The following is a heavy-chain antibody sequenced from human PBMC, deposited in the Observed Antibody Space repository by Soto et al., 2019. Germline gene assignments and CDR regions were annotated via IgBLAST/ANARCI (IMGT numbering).Heavy chain of an antibody. Sequence: EVQLLESGGGLVQPGGSLRLSCAASGFSFSTYAMSWVRQAPGKGLEWVSVVSGGGGSTYYADSVKGRFTISRDNSKNTLYLEMNSLRAEDTAVYYCAKESVVSYDFFDYYYGMDVWGQGTTVTVSS. V-gene: IGHV3-23*01. J-gene: IGHJ6*02. D-gene: IGHD3-3*01. CDR2: VSGGGGST. CDR1: GFSFSTYA. CDR3: AKESVVSYDFFDYYYGMDV.